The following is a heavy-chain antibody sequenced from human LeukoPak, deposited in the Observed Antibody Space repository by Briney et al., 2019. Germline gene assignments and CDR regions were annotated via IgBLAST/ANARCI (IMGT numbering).Heavy chain of an antibody. D-gene: IGHD6-13*01. J-gene: IGHJ6*03. CDR1: GGSISSSSYY. CDR2: IYYSGCT. CDR3: ARVSSTLLYYYYYYMDV. V-gene: IGHV4-39*07. Sequence: SETLSLTCTVSGGSISSSSYYWGWIRQPPGKGLEWIGSIYYSGCTYYNPSLKSRVTISVDTSKNQFSLKLSSVTAADTAVYYCARVSSTLLYYYYYYMDVWGKGTTVTVSS.